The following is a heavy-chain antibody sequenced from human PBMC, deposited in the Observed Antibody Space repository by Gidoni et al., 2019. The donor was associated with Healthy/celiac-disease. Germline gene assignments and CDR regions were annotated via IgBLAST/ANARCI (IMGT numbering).Heavy chain of an antibody. Sequence: EVQLLESGGGLVQPGGSLRLSCAASGFTFRSYAMSWVRQAPGKGLEWVSAISGSGGSTYYADSVKGRFTISRDNSKNTLYLQMNSLRAEDTAVYYCARRTGFWSGYYYFDYWGQGTLVTVSS. CDR2: ISGSGGST. D-gene: IGHD3-3*01. V-gene: IGHV3-23*01. J-gene: IGHJ4*02. CDR1: GFTFRSYA. CDR3: ARRTGFWSGYYYFDY.